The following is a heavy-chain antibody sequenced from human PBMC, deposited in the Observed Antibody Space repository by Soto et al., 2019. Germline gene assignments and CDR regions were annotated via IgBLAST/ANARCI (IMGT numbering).Heavy chain of an antibody. D-gene: IGHD4-17*01. Sequence: QMQLVQSGPEVKKPGTSVKVSCKASGFTFTSSAMQWVRQARGQRLEWRGWIVVGSGNTNYAKKLQERVTITRDMSTSTAYMELSSLRSEDTAVYYCAAEGTVTTGMDVWGQGQTVTVSS. J-gene: IGHJ6*02. CDR1: GFTFTSSA. V-gene: IGHV1-58*02. CDR3: AAEGTVTTGMDV. CDR2: IVVGSGNT.